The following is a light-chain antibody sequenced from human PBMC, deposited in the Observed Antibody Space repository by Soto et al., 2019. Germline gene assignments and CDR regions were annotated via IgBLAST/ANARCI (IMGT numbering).Light chain of an antibody. V-gene: IGKV1-39*01. J-gene: IGKJ3*01. CDR1: QSISSY. CDR2: AAS. CDR3: QQSYSTPI. Sequence: DIQMTQSPSSLSASVGDRVTITCRASQSISSYLNWYQQKPGKAPKLLIYAASSLQSGVPSRFSGSGSGTDFTLTISSLQPEEFATYYCQQSYSTPIFGPGTKVDIK.